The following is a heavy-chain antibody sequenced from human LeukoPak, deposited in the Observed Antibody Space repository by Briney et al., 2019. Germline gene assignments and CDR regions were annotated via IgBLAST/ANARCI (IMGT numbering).Heavy chain of an antibody. Sequence: PGGSLRLSCAASGFTFNIYDMHWVRQAPGKGLEWVALIRHDGSKAYYADSAKGRFIISRDNSKNTLYLLMNSPRPGDTAVYYCAKEQRWELLRRHDDAFDIWGQGTMVTVSS. CDR3: AKEQRWELLRRHDDAFDI. CDR1: GFTFNIYD. D-gene: IGHD1-26*01. V-gene: IGHV3-30*02. CDR2: IRHDGSKA. J-gene: IGHJ3*02.